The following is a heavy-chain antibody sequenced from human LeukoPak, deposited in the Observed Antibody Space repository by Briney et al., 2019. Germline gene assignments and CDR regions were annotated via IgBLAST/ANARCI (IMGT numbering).Heavy chain of an antibody. Sequence: SETLSLTCTVSGDSISSSRYYWGWLRQPPGKGLEWIGSIYYSGSTYYNTSLKSRVTISVDTSKNQFSLKLSSVIAADTAVYYCARALVVVITDWGQGTLVTVSS. J-gene: IGHJ4*02. D-gene: IGHD3-22*01. CDR2: IYYSGST. V-gene: IGHV4-39*01. CDR1: GDSISSSRYY. CDR3: ARALVVVITD.